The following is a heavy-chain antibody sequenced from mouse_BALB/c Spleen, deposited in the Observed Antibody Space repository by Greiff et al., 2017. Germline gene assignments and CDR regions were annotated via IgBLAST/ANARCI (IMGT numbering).Heavy chain of an antibody. D-gene: IGHD2-10*01. V-gene: IGHV2-6-7*01. Sequence: VQLVESGPGLVAPSQSLSITCTVSGFSLTGYGVNWVRQPPGKGLEWLGMIWGDGSTDYNSALKSRLSISKDNSKSQVFLKMNSLQTDDTARYYCAREAYYGGYYAMDYWGQGTSVTVSS. CDR3: AREAYYGGYYAMDY. CDR2: IWGDGST. CDR1: GFSLTGYG. J-gene: IGHJ4*01.